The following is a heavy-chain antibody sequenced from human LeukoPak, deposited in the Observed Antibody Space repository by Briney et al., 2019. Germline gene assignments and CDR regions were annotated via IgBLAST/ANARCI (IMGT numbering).Heavy chain of an antibody. V-gene: IGHV3-30*04. CDR2: ISYDGSNK. CDR3: ARDRGVVVTAIGLDY. D-gene: IGHD2-21*02. CDR1: GFTSSSYA. Sequence: PGRSLRLSCAASGFTSSSYAMHWVRQAPGKGLEWVAVISYDGSNKYYADSVKGRFTISRDNSKNTLYLQMNSLRAEDTAVYYCARDRGVVVTAIGLDYWGQGTLVTVSS. J-gene: IGHJ4*02.